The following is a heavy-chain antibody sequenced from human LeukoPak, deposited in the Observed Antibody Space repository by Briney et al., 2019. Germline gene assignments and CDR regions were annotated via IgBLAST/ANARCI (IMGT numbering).Heavy chain of an antibody. Sequence: GGSLRLSCAASGFTFSSYWMSWVRQAPGKGLEWVANIKQDGSEKYYVDSVKGRFTISRDNAKNSLYLQMNSLRADDSALYYCARFGDYGEYWGQGTLVIVSS. V-gene: IGHV3-7*03. CDR1: GFTFSSYW. CDR2: IKQDGSEK. J-gene: IGHJ4*02. D-gene: IGHD4-17*01. CDR3: ARFGDYGEY.